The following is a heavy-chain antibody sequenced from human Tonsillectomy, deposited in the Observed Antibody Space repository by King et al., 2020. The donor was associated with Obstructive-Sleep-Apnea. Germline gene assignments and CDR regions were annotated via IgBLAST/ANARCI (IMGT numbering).Heavy chain of an antibody. Sequence: VQLVESGGGVVQPGRSVRLSCAASGFTFSGYDMHWVRQAPGKGLEWVAVISYDGINKYYADSVKGRFTISRDNSKNTLYLQMNSLRVEDTAVYYCAKEGGVSTVTTPFDYWGQGTLVTVSS. J-gene: IGHJ4*02. CDR1: GFTFSGYD. V-gene: IGHV3-30*18. D-gene: IGHD4-17*01. CDR3: AKEGGVSTVTTPFDY. CDR2: ISYDGINK.